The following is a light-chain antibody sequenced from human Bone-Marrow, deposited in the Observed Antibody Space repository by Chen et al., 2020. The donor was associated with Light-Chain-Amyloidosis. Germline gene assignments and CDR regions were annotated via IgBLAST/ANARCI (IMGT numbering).Light chain of an antibody. Sequence: SALTQPASVSGSPRQPITISCTGTSSDVGGDNHVSWYQQHPDKAPKLMIYEVTNRPSWVPDRFSGSKSDNTASLTISGLQTEDEADYFCSSYTITNTLVFGSGTRVTVL. V-gene: IGLV2-14*01. CDR3: SSYTITNTLV. CDR1: SSDVGGDNH. J-gene: IGLJ1*01. CDR2: EVT.